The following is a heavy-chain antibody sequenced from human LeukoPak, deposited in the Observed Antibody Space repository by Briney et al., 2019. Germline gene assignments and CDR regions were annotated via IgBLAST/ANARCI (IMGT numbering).Heavy chain of an antibody. D-gene: IGHD6-19*01. Sequence: SEALSLTCTDSGGSISISFWSWIRQPPGKGLEWIGYIYDSGSTNYNPSLKSRVTMSIDTSKNQFSLKLSSVTAADTAVYYCARQTASGWYPFDHWGQGTLVTVSS. CDR2: IYDSGST. CDR3: ARQTASGWYPFDH. V-gene: IGHV4-59*08. J-gene: IGHJ4*02. CDR1: GGSISISF.